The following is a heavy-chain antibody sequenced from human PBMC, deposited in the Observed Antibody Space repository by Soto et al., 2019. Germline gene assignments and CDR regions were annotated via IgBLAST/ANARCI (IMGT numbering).Heavy chain of an antibody. V-gene: IGHV1-46*03. CDR3: ARASVSGRRFDY. CDR1: GYTLSSYY. D-gene: IGHD6-19*01. J-gene: IGHJ4*02. Sequence: QVQLVQSGAEVKKPGASVKASCKASGYTLSSYYMHWVRQAPGQGLEWMGIINTSGGSTTYAQKFQGRVTMTRDTSTSTVYMELSSLTSDDTAVYYCARASVSGRRFDYWGEGTLVTVSS. CDR2: INTSGGST.